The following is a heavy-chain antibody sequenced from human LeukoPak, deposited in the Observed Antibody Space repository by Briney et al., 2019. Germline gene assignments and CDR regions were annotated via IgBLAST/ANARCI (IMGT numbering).Heavy chain of an antibody. D-gene: IGHD3-10*01. V-gene: IGHV3-66*01. CDR2: IYSGGST. J-gene: IGHJ4*02. CDR3: ARDPPGAFGELFNRNPPLDS. CDR1: GFTVSSNY. Sequence: GVSLILSCSASGFTVSSNYMSWVRQAPGKGLEGVSVIYSGGSTYYADSVKGRFTISRDNSKNTLYLQMNSLRAEDTAVYYCARDPPGAFGELFNRNPPLDSWGQGTLVTVSS.